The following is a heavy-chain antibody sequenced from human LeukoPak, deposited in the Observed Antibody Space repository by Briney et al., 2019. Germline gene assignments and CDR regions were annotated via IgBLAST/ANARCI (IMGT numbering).Heavy chain of an antibody. CDR1: GYTFTGYY. D-gene: IGHD4-11*01. CDR2: IIPIFGTA. CDR3: ARAETTVTTRNWFDP. V-gene: IGHV1-69*13. J-gene: IGHJ5*02. Sequence: SVKVSCKASGYTFTGYYMHWVRQAPGQGLEWMGGIIPIFGTANYAQKFQGRVTITAGESTSTAYMELSSLRSEDTAVYYCARAETTVTTRNWFDPWGQGTLVTVSS.